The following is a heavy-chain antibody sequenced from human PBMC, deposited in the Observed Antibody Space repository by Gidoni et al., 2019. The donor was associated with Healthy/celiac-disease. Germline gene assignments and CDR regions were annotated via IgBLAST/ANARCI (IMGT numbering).Heavy chain of an antibody. Sequence: QVQLQQWGAGLLTPSETLSLTCAVYVGSFSGYYWSWIRQPPGKGREWIGEINHSGSTNYNPSLKSRVTISVDTSKNQFSLKLSSVTAADTAVYYGASYWDLVARHDNGMDVWGQGTTVTVSS. CDR1: VGSFSGYY. V-gene: IGHV4-34*01. CDR3: ASYWDLVARHDNGMDV. CDR2: INHSGST. J-gene: IGHJ6*02. D-gene: IGHD5-12*01.